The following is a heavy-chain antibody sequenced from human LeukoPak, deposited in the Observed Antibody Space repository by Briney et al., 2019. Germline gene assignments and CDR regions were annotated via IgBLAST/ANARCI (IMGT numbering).Heavy chain of an antibody. CDR3: ARDQGSGWFDP. CDR2: IDTSGNT. V-gene: IGHV4-61*02. CDR1: GGSISSGSYY. Sequence: SETLSLTCTVSGGSISSGSYYWSWIRQPAGKGLEWIGRIDTSGNTNYNPSLKSRVTLSLDTSKKQFSLKLSSVTAADTAVHYCARDQGSGWFDPWGQGTLVTVSS. J-gene: IGHJ5*02.